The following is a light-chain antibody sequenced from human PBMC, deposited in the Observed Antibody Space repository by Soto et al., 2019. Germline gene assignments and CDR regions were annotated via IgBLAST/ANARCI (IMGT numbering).Light chain of an antibody. V-gene: IGLV1-40*01. CDR3: QSYDSSRSGSV. J-gene: IGLJ3*02. CDR2: GNS. CDR1: SSNIVASYH. Sequence: QSVLTQPPSVSGAPGQRVTISCTGTSSNIVASYHVHWYQQLPGTAPKLLIYGNSNRPSGVPDRFSGSKSGTSASLAITGLQAEDEADYYCQSYDSSRSGSVFGGGTKLTVL.